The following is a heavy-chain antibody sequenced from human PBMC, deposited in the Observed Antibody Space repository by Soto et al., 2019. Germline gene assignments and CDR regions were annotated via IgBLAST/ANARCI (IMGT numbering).Heavy chain of an antibody. CDR3: ARGGGYDSFDF. D-gene: IGHD2-15*01. CDR2: IFHGGGT. Sequence: PSETLSLTCDVSGESFSGYYWSWIRQPPGKGLEWIGQIFHGGGTNYSPSLKSRVTISLDTSKNQFSLELTSVTAADKAVYYCARGGGYDSFDFWGQGIQVTVSS. V-gene: IGHV4-34*12. CDR1: GESFSGYY. J-gene: IGHJ4*02.